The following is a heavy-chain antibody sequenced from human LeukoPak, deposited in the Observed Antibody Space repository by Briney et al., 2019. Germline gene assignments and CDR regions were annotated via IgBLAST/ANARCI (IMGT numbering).Heavy chain of an antibody. D-gene: IGHD1-26*01. J-gene: IGHJ4*02. Sequence: GGSLRLSCAASGFTFSSYWMSWVRQAPGKGLEWVANIKQDGSAKYYVDSVKGRFTISRDNAKNSLYLQMNSLRAEDTAVYYCAREGFRDSGSYFPYWGQGTLVTVSS. CDR3: AREGFRDSGSYFPY. CDR1: GFTFSSYW. V-gene: IGHV3-7*01. CDR2: IKQDGSAK.